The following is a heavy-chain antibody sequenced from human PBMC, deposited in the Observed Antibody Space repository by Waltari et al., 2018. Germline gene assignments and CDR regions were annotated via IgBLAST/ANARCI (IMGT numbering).Heavy chain of an antibody. Sequence: EVQLVNSGGGLVQPGGSLRLSCAASDFFTDYWLDWVRQAPGKGLVWVSRMKTDGTSITYADSVKGRFTISRDSAKNTYYLQMNSLRAGDTAVYYCTRNPGYWGQGTLVTVSS. CDR2: MKTDGTSI. J-gene: IGHJ4*02. CDR1: DFFTDYW. CDR3: TRNPGY. V-gene: IGHV3-74*03.